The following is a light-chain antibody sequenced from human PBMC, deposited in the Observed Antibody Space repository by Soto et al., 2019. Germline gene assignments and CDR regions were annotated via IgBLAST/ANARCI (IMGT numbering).Light chain of an antibody. V-gene: IGLV2-18*02. CDR2: EVS. J-gene: IGLJ1*01. CDR1: SRDVGSYNR. CDR3: NSYTGSSTYV. Sequence: QSVLNKPPSVSGSPGQSVAISCTGTSRDVGSYNRVSWYQQPPGAAPKLMIYEVSNRPLGVPDRFSGSKSGNTASLTISWLQAEDEADYYCNSYTGSSTYVFGTGT.